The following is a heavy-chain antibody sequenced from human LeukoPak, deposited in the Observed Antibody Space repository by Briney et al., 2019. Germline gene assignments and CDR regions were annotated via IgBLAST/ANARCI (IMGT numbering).Heavy chain of an antibody. D-gene: IGHD3-22*01. CDR1: AFTFGDYA. V-gene: IGHV3-49*04. Sequence: GGSLRLSCTASAFTFGDYAMSWVRQAPGKGLEWVGFIRSKAYGGTTEYAASVKGRFTISRDDSKSIAYLQMNSLKTEDTAVYYCTIDYDSSGYYYWVQGTLVTVSS. J-gene: IGHJ4*02. CDR3: TIDYDSSGYYY. CDR2: IRSKAYGGTT.